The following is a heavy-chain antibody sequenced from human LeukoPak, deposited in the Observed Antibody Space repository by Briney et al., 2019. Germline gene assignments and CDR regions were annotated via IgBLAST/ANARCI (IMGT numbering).Heavy chain of an antibody. J-gene: IGHJ4*02. CDR3: ARDSGSYCDY. D-gene: IGHD3-10*01. V-gene: IGHV3-74*01. CDR1: GFTFSSSW. Sequence: PGGSLRLSCAASGFTFSSSWIHWVRQAPGKGLVWVSRINKDGSVTDYAESVKGRFSISRDNAKNSLYLQMNSLRAEDTAVYYCARDSGSYCDYWGQGTLVTVSS. CDR2: INKDGSVT.